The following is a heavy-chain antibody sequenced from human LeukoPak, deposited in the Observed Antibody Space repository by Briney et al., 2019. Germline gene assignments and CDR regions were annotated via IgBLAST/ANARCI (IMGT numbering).Heavy chain of an antibody. D-gene: IGHD2-15*01. CDR2: TYYRSKWYN. V-gene: IGHV6-1*01. J-gene: IGHJ5*02. CDR3: ARQVVAAYNWFDH. Sequence: SQTLSLTCAISGDSVSSNSAAWNWIRQSPPKGLEWLGRTYYRSKWYNDYAVSVKSRITINPDTSKNQFSLQLNSVTPEDTAVYYCARQVVAAYNWFDHWGQGTLVTVSS. CDR1: GDSVSSNSAA.